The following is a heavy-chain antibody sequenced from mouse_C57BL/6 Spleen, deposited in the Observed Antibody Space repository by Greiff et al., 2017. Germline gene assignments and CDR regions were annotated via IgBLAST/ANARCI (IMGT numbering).Heavy chain of an antibody. J-gene: IGHJ3*01. CDR3: ARDGGNYLWFAY. CDR1: GFTFSSYA. Sequence: EVQLVESGGGLVKPGGSLKLSCAASGFTFSSYAMSWVRQTPEKRLEWVATISDGGSYTYYPDNVKGRFTISRDKAKNNQYLQMSHLKSEDTAMYYGARDGGNYLWFAYWGQGTLVTVSA. V-gene: IGHV5-4*01. D-gene: IGHD2-1*01. CDR2: ISDGGSYT.